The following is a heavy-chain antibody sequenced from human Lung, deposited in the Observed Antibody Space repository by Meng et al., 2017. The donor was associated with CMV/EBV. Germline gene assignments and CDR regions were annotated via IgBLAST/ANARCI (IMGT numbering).Heavy chain of an antibody. CDR2: INPNPNFDDT. CDR3: ARVQFLEKPNDAFNI. CDR1: GYTFIGYH. D-gene: IGHD2-21*01. Sequence: ASVKVSCKASGYTFIGYHIHWVRQAPGQGLEWMGWINPNPNFDDTAYAQKFQGRVTITRDMSIGTAYMELTRLRPDDTAVYYCARVQFLEKPNDAFNIWGQGXMVTVSS. V-gene: IGHV1-2*02. J-gene: IGHJ3*02.